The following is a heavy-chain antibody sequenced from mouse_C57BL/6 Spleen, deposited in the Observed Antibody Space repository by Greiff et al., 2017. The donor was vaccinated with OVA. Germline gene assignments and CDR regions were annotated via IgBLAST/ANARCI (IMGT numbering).Heavy chain of an antibody. CDR1: GYTFTSYW. D-gene: IGHD2-2*01. J-gene: IGHJ3*01. CDR3: ARSVTTEGWFAY. Sequence: QVQLQQPGTELVTPGASVKLSCKASGYTFTSYWMHWVKQRPGQGLAWIGNIHPSNGGTNYNEKFQSNATLNVDKSSITAYMQLSSLTSEDSAVYYCARSVTTEGWFAYWGQGTLVTVSA. V-gene: IGHV1-53*01. CDR2: IHPSNGGT.